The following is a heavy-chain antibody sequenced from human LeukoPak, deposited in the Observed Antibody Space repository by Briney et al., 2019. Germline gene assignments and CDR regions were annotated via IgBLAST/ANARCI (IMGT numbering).Heavy chain of an antibody. CDR3: ARVRKYSGYYSWYFDL. J-gene: IGHJ2*01. CDR2: IFPSGGEI. Sequence: GGSLRLSCAASGFTFSTFAMIWVRQPPGKGLEWVSSIFPSGGEIHYADSVRGRFTISRENAKNSLYLQMNSLRAGDTAVYYCARVRKYSGYYSWYFDLWGRGTLVTVSS. V-gene: IGHV3-23*01. CDR1: GFTFSTFA. D-gene: IGHD5-12*01.